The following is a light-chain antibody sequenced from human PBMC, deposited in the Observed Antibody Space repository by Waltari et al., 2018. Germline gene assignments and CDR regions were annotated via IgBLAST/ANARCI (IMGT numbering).Light chain of an antibody. CDR3: SSYTTSSTFYV. J-gene: IGLJ1*01. CDR1: SSDVGGYNY. Sequence: QSALTQPASVSGSPGQSITIPCPGTSSDVGGYNYDSWFQQHPGKAPKHRIYDVSSRPSGVSKRFSGSKSGYTASLTISGLQAEDEADYYCSSYTTSSTFYVFGTGTKVTVL. V-gene: IGLV2-14*03. CDR2: DVS.